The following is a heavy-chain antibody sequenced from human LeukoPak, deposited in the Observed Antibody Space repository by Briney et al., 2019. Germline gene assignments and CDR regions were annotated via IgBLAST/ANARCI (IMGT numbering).Heavy chain of an antibody. V-gene: IGHV4-31*03. D-gene: IGHD3-10*01. CDR1: GGSISSDGYY. CDR2: IYYSGST. Sequence: SETLSLTCTVSGGSISSDGYYWSWIRQHPGKGLEWIGYIYYSGSTYYNPSLKSRVTISVDTSKNQFSLKLSSVTAADTAVYYCARFSYYGSGDDYWGQGTLVTVSS. J-gene: IGHJ4*02. CDR3: ARFSYYGSGDDY.